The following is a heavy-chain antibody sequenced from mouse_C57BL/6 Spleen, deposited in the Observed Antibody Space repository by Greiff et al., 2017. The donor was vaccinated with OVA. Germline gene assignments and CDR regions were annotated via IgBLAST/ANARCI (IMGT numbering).Heavy chain of an antibody. CDR2: IYPGDGDT. V-gene: IGHV1-82*01. Sequence: VQLQQSGPELVKPGASVKISCKASGYAFSSSWMNWVKQRPGTGLEWIGRIYPGDGDTNYNGKFKGKATLTADKSSSTAYMQLSSLTSEDSAVYFCAHYGAWFAYWGQGTLVTVSA. D-gene: IGHD1-1*01. J-gene: IGHJ3*01. CDR1: GYAFSSSW. CDR3: AHYGAWFAY.